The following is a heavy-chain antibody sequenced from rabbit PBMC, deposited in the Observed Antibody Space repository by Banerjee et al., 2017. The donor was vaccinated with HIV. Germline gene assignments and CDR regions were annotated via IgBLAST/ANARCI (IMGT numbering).Heavy chain of an antibody. Sequence: QEQLEGSGGDLVKPEGSLTLTCTASGFSFSSSYWICWVRQAPGKGLEWIACIGAGNSGDTYYASWAKGRSTISKTSSTTVTLQMTSLTAADTASYFCARDLAGVIGWNFNLWGQGTLVTVS. CDR2: IGAGNSGDT. CDR3: ARDLAGVIGWNFNL. D-gene: IGHD4-1*01. V-gene: IGHV1S45*01. CDR1: GFSFSSSYW. J-gene: IGHJ4*01.